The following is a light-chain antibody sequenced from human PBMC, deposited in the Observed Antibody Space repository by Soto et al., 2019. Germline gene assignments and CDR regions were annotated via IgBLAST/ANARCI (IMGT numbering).Light chain of an antibody. CDR3: QRYGSSPPT. Sequence: EIVLTQSPGTLSLSPGERATLSCRASQSVSSNYLAWSRLKPGQAPRLLIYGASNRATDIPGRFSGSGAGTDFTLTITRLEPEDFAVYSCQRYGSSPPTFGPGTRVEIK. V-gene: IGKV3-20*01. CDR2: GAS. CDR1: QSVSSNY. J-gene: IGKJ1*01.